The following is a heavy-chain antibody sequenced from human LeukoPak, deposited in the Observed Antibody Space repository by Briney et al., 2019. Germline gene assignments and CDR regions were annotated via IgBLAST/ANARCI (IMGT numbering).Heavy chain of an antibody. CDR2: IYYSGST. J-gene: IGHJ2*01. D-gene: IGHD6-13*01. Sequence: SETLSLTCTVSGGSISSSSYYWGWIRQPPGKGLEWIGSIYYSGSTYYNPSLKSRVTISVDTSKNQFSLKLSSVTAADTAVYYCARRRQQLVRVGYFDLWGRGTLVTVSS. V-gene: IGHV4-39*01. CDR3: ARRRQQLVRVGYFDL. CDR1: GGSISSSSYY.